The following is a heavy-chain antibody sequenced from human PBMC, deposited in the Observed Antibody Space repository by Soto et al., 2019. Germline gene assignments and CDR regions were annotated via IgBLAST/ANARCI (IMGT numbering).Heavy chain of an antibody. J-gene: IGHJ4*02. CDR1: GGTFSSYA. Sequence: SVKVSCKASGGTFSSYAISWVRQAPGQGLEWMGGIIPIFGTANYAQKFQGRVTITADESTSTAYMELSSLRSEDTAVYYCAKDSSGRGSEGIFDYWGQGTLVTVSS. CDR3: AKDSSGRGSEGIFDY. D-gene: IGHD3-22*01. V-gene: IGHV1-69*13. CDR2: IIPIFGTA.